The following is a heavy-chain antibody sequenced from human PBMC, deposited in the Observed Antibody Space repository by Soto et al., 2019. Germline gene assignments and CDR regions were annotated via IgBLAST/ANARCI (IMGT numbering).Heavy chain of an antibody. CDR2: ISANNGNT. Sequence: QAQLVQSGAEVKKPGASVKVSCKASGYTFRSHGITWVRQAPGQGLEWMGWISANNGNTNYARKLQGRVTMTTDTSTSTAYMELRSLKSDDTAVYYCARGGGYCSGGNCYALDSWGQGALVSVSS. J-gene: IGHJ4*02. V-gene: IGHV1-18*04. CDR1: GYTFRSHG. CDR3: ARGGGYCSGGNCYALDS. D-gene: IGHD2-15*01.